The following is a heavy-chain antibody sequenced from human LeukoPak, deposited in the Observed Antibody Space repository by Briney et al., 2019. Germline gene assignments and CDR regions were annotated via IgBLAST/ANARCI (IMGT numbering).Heavy chain of an antibody. CDR2: IYYSGST. CDR3: AREEGSKTFDY. V-gene: IGHV4-61*01. CDR1: GGSVSSGSYY. J-gene: IGHJ4*02. D-gene: IGHD1-26*01. Sequence: SETLSLTCTVSGGSVSSGSYYWSWIRQPPGKGLEWIGYIYYSGSTNYNPSLKSRVTISVDTSKNQFSLKLSSVTAADTPVYYCAREEGSKTFDYWGQGTLVTVSS.